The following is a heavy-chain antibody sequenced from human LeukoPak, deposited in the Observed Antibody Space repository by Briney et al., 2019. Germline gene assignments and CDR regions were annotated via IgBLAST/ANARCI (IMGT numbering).Heavy chain of an antibody. V-gene: IGHV1-18*01. D-gene: IGHD1-26*01. J-gene: IGHJ4*02. CDR2: IGTYNGNT. Sequence: ASVKVSCKASGYTFTSYGISWVRQAPGQGLEWMGWIGTYNGNTNYAQNLQARVTMTTDTSTSTAYMELRSLRSDDTAVYYCARGRGWELSPDYYSDYWGQGTLVTVSS. CDR3: ARGRGWELSPDYYSDY. CDR1: GYTFTSYG.